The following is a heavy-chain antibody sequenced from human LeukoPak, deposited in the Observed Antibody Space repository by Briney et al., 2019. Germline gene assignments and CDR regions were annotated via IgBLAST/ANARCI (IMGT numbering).Heavy chain of an antibody. V-gene: IGHV3-9*01. CDR2: ISWNSGSI. Sequence: GGSLRLSCAASGFTFSDYYMSWIRQAPGKGLEWVSGISWNSGSIGYADSVKGRFTISRDNAKNSLYLQMNSLRAEDTALYYCAKDISDILTGSTTGHAFDIWGQGTMVTVSS. CDR1: GFTFSDYY. J-gene: IGHJ3*02. CDR3: AKDISDILTGSTTGHAFDI. D-gene: IGHD3-9*01.